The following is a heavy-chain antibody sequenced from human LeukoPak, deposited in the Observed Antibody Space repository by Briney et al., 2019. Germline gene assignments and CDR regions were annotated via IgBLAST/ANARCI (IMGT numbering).Heavy chain of an antibody. Sequence: GGSLRLSCAASGFTFSGYAMHWVRQAPGKGLEWVAVISYDGSNKYYADSVKGRFTISRDKSKNTLYLQMNSLRAEDTAVYYCAKVGHCSSTNCYAEFRFDYWGQGTLVTVSS. D-gene: IGHD2-2*01. J-gene: IGHJ4*02. V-gene: IGHV3-30*04. CDR2: ISYDGSNK. CDR3: AKVGHCSSTNCYAEFRFDY. CDR1: GFTFSGYA.